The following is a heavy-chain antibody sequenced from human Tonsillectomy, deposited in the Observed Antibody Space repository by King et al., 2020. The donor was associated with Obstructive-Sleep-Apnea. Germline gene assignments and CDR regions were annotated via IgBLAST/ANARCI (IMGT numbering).Heavy chain of an antibody. CDR3: ARDYYGSGSYYNPNAFDI. CDR1: DYIFTSYG. V-gene: IGHV1-18*04. J-gene: IGHJ3*02. D-gene: IGHD3-10*01. CDR2: ISAYNGNT. Sequence: QLVQSGAEVKKPGASVKVSCKASDYIFTSYGISWVRQAPGQGLEWMGWISAYNGNTNYAQKLQGRVTMTTDTSTSTAYMELRSLRSDDTAVYYCARDYYGSGSYYNPNAFDIWGQGTMVTVSS.